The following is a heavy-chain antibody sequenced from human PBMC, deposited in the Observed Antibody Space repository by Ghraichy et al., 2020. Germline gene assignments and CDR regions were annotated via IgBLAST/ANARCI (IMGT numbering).Heavy chain of an antibody. Sequence: SETLSLTCVVYGESLNDYYWSWICQPPGKGLEWIGEITHRGNTNFNPSLKSRVTISADTSKNQFSLKLTSVTAADTAVYYCADHGAEARYDFDYWGQGILVTVSS. CDR1: GESLNDYY. J-gene: IGHJ4*02. D-gene: IGHD1-1*01. CDR3: ADHGAEARYDFDY. V-gene: IGHV4-34*01. CDR2: ITHRGNT.